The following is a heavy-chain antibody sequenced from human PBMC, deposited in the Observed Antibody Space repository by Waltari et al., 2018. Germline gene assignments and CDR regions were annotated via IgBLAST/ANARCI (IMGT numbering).Heavy chain of an antibody. V-gene: IGHV3-30*02. Sequence: VQVVESGGDLVQPGGSLRLSCAASGFTFSDYWMGWVRQAPGRGLEWVAFIRYDGSNKYYVDSVKGRFTISRDNSKNTLYLQMNSLRPEDTAVYYCASFDYGDYEGVYWGQGTLVTVSS. J-gene: IGHJ4*02. D-gene: IGHD4-17*01. CDR3: ASFDYGDYEGVY. CDR1: GFTFSDYW. CDR2: IRYDGSNK.